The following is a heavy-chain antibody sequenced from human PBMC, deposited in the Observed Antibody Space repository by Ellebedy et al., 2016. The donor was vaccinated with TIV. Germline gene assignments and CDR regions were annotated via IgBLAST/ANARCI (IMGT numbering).Heavy chain of an antibody. J-gene: IGHJ6*02. CDR1: GGSISSYY. D-gene: IGHD5-12*01. V-gene: IGHV4-4*07. CDR3: ARVVSGYDRPGYYYGMDV. CDR2: IYTSGST. Sequence: SETLSLXXTVSGGSISSYYWSWIRQPAGKGLEWIGRIYTSGSTNYNPSLKSRVTMSVDTSKNQFSLKLSSVTAADTAVYYCARVVSGYDRPGYYYGMDVWGQGTTVTVSS.